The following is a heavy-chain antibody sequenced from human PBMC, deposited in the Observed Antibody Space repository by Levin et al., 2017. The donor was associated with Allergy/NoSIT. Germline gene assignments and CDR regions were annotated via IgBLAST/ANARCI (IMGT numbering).Heavy chain of an antibody. Sequence: SLRLSCAASGFTFSSYAMHWVRQAPGKGLEWVAVISYDGSNKYYADSVKGRFTISRDNSKNTLYLQMNSLRAEDTAVYYCARDGPYYYGSGSYYLHTLSPHYYYGMDVWGQGTTVTVSS. CDR2: ISYDGSNK. J-gene: IGHJ6*02. V-gene: IGHV3-30*04. D-gene: IGHD3-10*01. CDR3: ARDGPYYYGSGSYYLHTLSPHYYYGMDV. CDR1: GFTFSSYA.